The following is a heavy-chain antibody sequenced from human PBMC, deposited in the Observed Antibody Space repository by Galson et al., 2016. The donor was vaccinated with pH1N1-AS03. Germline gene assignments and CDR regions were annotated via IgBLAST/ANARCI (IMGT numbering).Heavy chain of an antibody. CDR2: IYWNDAK. Sequence: PALVKPTQTLTLTCTFSGFSLSTTSVGVGWIRQPPGKALEWLALIYWNDAKRYSPSLKSRLTITKDTSRNQVVLTMTNVDPVDTATCYCTHAGTGYNSSRTCFDYWGQGTPVTVSS. D-gene: IGHD6-13*01. CDR1: GFSLSTTSVG. J-gene: IGHJ4*02. V-gene: IGHV2-5*01. CDR3: THAGTGYNSSRTCFDY.